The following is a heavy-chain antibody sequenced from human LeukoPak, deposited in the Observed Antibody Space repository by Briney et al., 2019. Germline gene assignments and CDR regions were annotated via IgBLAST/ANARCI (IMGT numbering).Heavy chain of an antibody. D-gene: IGHD2-2*02. CDR3: ARHYCSSTSCYTGYYYYMDV. J-gene: IGHJ6*03. CDR1: GGTFSSYA. CDR2: IIPIFGTA. Sequence: GSSVKVSCKASGGTFSSYAISWVRQAPGQGLEWMGGIIPIFGTANYAQKFQGRVTITADESTSTAYMELSSLRSEDTAVYYCARHYCSSTSCYTGYYYYMDVWGKGTTVTVTS. V-gene: IGHV1-69*01.